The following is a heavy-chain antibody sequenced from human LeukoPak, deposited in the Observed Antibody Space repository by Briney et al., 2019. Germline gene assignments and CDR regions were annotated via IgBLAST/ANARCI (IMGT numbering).Heavy chain of an antibody. CDR3: ARDYADYVGYFFFDY. CDR1: GFTFNNYA. D-gene: IGHD4-17*01. CDR2: ISGGGETT. V-gene: IGHV3-23*01. J-gene: IGHJ4*02. Sequence: GGSLRLSCAASGFTFNNYAMNWVRQAPGKGLEWVSSISGGGETTYYAASAKGRFTISRDNSQNTLYLRMNSLRAEDTAVYYCARDYADYVGYFFFDYWGQGTLVTVSS.